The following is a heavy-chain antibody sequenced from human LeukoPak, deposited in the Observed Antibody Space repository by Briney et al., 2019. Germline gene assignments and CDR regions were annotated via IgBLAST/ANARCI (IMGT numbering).Heavy chain of an antibody. J-gene: IGHJ4*02. Sequence: GGSLRLSCAASGFTFSSYGVHWVRQAPGKGLEWVAFIHFDGSPKYSGDSVKGRFTVSRDNSKNTLYLQMNSLRPEDTAVYYCAKDQCTRASCDGYPGHWGQGTLVTVSS. CDR3: AKDQCTRASCDGYPGH. D-gene: IGHD2-2*03. V-gene: IGHV3-30*02. CDR2: IHFDGSPK. CDR1: GFTFSSYG.